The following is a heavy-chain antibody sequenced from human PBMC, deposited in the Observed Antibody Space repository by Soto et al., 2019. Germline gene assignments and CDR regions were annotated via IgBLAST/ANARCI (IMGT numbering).Heavy chain of an antibody. CDR3: GRADYSNSFDY. Sequence: SEILSLTCTVSGGSISGGGCYWSWIRQQPGKGLEWIGYIYYSGSTYYNPSLKSRVTISVDTSKNKFSLKLSSVTAADTAVYYCGRADYSNSFDYWGQGTLVTVSS. CDR2: IYYSGST. V-gene: IGHV4-31*03. D-gene: IGHD4-4*01. CDR1: GGSISGGGCY. J-gene: IGHJ4*02.